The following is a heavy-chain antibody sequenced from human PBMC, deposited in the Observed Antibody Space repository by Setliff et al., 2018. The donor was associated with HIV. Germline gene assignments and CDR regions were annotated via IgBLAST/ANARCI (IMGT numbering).Heavy chain of an antibody. CDR3: ARDEPKNTEAAPGY. J-gene: IGHJ4*02. CDR1: GGSISSGSYY. Sequence: SETLSLTCTVSGGSISSGSYYWNWIRQPAGKGLEWVGQISTGGATDYNSSLKSRVTISLDKSKNQFSLRLNSVTAADTAVYYCARDEPKNTEAAPGYWGQGTLVTVSS. V-gene: IGHV4-61*09. CDR2: ISTGGAT. D-gene: IGHD6-6*01.